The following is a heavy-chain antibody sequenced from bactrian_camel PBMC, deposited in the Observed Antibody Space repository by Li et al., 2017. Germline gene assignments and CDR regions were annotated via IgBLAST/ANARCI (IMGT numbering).Heavy chain of an antibody. J-gene: IGHJ7*01. V-gene: IGHV3S55*01. CDR1: GYTHSTYS. Sequence: HVQLVESGGGSVQAGGSLTLSCTASGYTHSTYSMGWYRRDPGKEREGIAAIDSSGRTRYADSVKGRFTISTDDTKTTLYLQMDSLKPEDTGMYFCAVKLGLMDISTLMMGGKDYYAMDYWGKGTQVTVS. D-gene: IGHD1*01. CDR2: IDSSGRT.